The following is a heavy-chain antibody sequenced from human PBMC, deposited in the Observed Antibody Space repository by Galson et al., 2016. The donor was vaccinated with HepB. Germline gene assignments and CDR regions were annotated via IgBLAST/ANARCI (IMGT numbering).Heavy chain of an antibody. J-gene: IGHJ3*02. CDR2: IYWDDAK. CDR1: GFSLSTSGVG. Sequence: PALVKPTQTLTLTCVFSGFSLSTSGVGVGWIRQSPGKALEWLALIYWDDAKRYSPSLKSRLTISKDTSKNQVVLTMTNMDPVDTATYYCAHRLLLHTSLVGDAFEIWRQGTMVTVSS. V-gene: IGHV2-5*02. CDR3: AHRLLLHTSLVGDAFEI. D-gene: IGHD5-18*01.